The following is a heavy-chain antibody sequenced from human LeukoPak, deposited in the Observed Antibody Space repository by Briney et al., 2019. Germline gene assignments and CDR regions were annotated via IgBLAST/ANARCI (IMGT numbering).Heavy chain of an antibody. CDR1: GYSFTSYW. D-gene: IGHD3-3*01. J-gene: IGHJ4*02. Sequence: GESLKISCQGSGYSFTSYWIGWVRQMPGKGLEWMGIIYPGDSDTRYSPSFQGQVTISADKSISTAYLQWSSLKASDTAMYYCARQGRADDSRTSYWGQGTLVTVSS. V-gene: IGHV5-51*01. CDR2: IYPGDSDT. CDR3: ARQGRADDSRTSY.